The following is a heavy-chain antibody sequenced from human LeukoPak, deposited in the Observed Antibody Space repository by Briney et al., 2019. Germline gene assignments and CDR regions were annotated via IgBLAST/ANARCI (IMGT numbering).Heavy chain of an antibody. CDR2: ISGSGSGT. Sequence: SGGSLRLSCAASGFTFNNYAMNWVRQAPGQGLEWVSAISGSGSGTYYADAVKGRFTISRDNSKNKLYLQMNSLRAEDTAVYYCAKARSAVVVSKEGIDYWGQGTLVTVSS. J-gene: IGHJ4*02. CDR3: AKARSAVVVSKEGIDY. D-gene: IGHD2-2*01. CDR1: GFTFNNYA. V-gene: IGHV3-23*01.